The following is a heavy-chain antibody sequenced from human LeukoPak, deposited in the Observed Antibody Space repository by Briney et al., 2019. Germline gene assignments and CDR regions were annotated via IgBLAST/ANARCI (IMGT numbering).Heavy chain of an antibody. CDR1: GGSFSGYY. D-gene: IGHD2/OR15-2a*01. CDR3: AREGGPFRPLDY. CDR2: INHSGST. V-gene: IGHV4-34*01. J-gene: IGHJ4*02. Sequence: PSETLSLTCAVYGGSFSGYYWSWIRQPPGKGLEWIGEINHSGSTNYNPSLESRVTISIDKSENHVSLKLTSVTAADTAVYYCAREGGPFRPLDYSGQGTLVTVSS.